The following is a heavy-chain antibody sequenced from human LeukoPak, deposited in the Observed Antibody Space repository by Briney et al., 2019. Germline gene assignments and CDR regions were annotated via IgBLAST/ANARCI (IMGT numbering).Heavy chain of an antibody. Sequence: SQTLSLTCTVSGGSISSGDYYWSWIRQPPGKGPEWIGYIYYSGSTYYNPSLKSRVTISVDTSKNQFSLKLSSVTAADTAVYYCARYYSNYRYFDYWGQGTLVTVSS. J-gene: IGHJ4*02. D-gene: IGHD4-11*01. V-gene: IGHV4-30-4*08. CDR2: IYYSGST. CDR1: GGSISSGDYY. CDR3: ARYYSNYRYFDY.